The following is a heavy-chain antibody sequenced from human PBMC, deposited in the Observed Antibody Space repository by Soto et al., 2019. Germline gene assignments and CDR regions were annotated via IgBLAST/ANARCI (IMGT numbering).Heavy chain of an antibody. CDR2: IYSSGST. D-gene: IGHD3-3*01. CDR3: ARGQRFSDWFDP. J-gene: IGHJ5*02. CDR1: GGSVSGFY. V-gene: IGHV4-4*07. Sequence: SETLSLTCNVFGGSVSGFYWTWIRQPAGKGLEWIGRIYSSGSTKYNPSLKSRVSMSLDTSRNQFSLNLTSVTAANTAVYYCARGQRFSDWFDPWGQGTLVTVSS.